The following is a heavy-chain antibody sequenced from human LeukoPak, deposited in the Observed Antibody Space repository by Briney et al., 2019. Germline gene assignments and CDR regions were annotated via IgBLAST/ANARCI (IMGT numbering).Heavy chain of an antibody. D-gene: IGHD1-26*01. J-gene: IGHJ4*02. V-gene: IGHV3-23*01. CDR3: AKGNSPWERGY. CDR2: ISGSGDNT. Sequence: GASLKLSCAASGFTFSSYAMSWVRQAPGKGLEWVSAISGSGDNTYYADSVKGRSIISRDNSKKTLFLQMNSLRAEDTAVYYCAKGNSPWERGYWGQGTLVTVSS. CDR1: GFTFSSYA.